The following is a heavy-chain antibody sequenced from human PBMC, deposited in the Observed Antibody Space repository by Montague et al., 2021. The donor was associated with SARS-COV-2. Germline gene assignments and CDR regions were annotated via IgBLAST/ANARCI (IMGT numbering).Heavy chain of an antibody. CDR3: TIDGNTSTTIIGLVRGYFDS. CDR1: GGSISRSNLY. J-gene: IGHJ4*02. CDR2: ISTTGSP. Sequence: TLSLTRTLSGGSISRSNLYWTWIRQPAGKGLEWIGRISTTGSPEYNPSLKSRVTLSLDTSKNQFSLKLSSVTAADTAVYYCTIDGNTSTTIIGLVRGYFDSWGQGTLVTVSS. V-gene: IGHV4-61*02. D-gene: IGHD3-10*01.